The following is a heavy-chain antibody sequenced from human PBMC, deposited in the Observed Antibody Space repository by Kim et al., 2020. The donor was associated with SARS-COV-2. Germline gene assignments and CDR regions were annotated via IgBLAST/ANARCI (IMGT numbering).Heavy chain of an antibody. CDR3: ARDRASGVITRGFDY. V-gene: IGHV3-23*01. Sequence: GGSLRLSCAASGFPFSSYALSWIRQAPGKGLEWVSAVSGSGSSTDSADSVKGRFIISRDNSKNTLYLQMDSLRAEDTALYYCARDRASGVITRGFDYWG. D-gene: IGHD3-10*01. J-gene: IGHJ4*01. CDR2: VSGSGSST. CDR1: GFPFSSYA.